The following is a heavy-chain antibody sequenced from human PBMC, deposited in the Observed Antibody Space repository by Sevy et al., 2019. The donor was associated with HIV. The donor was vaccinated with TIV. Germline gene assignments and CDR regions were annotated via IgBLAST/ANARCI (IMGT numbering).Heavy chain of an antibody. Sequence: GGSLRLSCAASGFTFSNYDMNWVRQAPGKGVEWVSYISSDSSRIYYADSVKGRLTISRDNAKNSLYVQMNRLRAEDTAVYYCAREGGYTDQGMDVWGRGTTVTVSS. CDR3: AREGGYTDQGMDV. CDR2: ISSDSSRI. D-gene: IGHD5-12*01. V-gene: IGHV3-48*01. J-gene: IGHJ6*02. CDR1: GFTFSNYD.